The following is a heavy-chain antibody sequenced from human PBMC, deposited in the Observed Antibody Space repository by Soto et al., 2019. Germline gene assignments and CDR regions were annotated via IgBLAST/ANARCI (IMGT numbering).Heavy chain of an antibody. D-gene: IGHD3-16*01. CDR3: AKAYFVWTSEQPYYFDY. Sequence: EVQLLDSGGGLVQPGGSLRLSCAASGFTFSNYAMTWVRQGPGKGLEWVSGISGSGGRSYYADSVKGRFTISRENFKSTLYLQMNSRRAEDTAVYYCAKAYFVWTSEQPYYFDYWGQGTLVTVSS. J-gene: IGHJ4*02. V-gene: IGHV3-23*01. CDR1: GFTFSNYA. CDR2: ISGSGGRS.